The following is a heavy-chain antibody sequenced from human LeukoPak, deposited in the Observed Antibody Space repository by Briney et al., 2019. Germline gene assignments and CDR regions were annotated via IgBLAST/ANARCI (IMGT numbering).Heavy chain of an antibody. D-gene: IGHD2-15*01. CDR1: GFTFSSYA. V-gene: IGHV3-23*01. J-gene: IGHJ4*02. CDR2: ISGSGGST. Sequence: PGGSLRLSCAASGFTFSSYAMSWVRQAPGKGLEWVSAISGSGGSTYYADSVKGRFTISRDNSKNTLYLQMNSLRVEDTAVYYCATYGGLYCSGGSCYNYWGQGTLVTVSS. CDR3: ATYGGLYCSGGSCYNY.